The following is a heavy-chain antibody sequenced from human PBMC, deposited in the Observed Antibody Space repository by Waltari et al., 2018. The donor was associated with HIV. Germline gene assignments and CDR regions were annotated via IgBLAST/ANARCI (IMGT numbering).Heavy chain of an antibody. V-gene: IGHV1-46*01. D-gene: IGHD3-10*01. CDR3: ARTRSPLWFGELLSDFDY. CDR2: INPGAGST. J-gene: IGHJ4*02. CDR1: GYTFTSYY. Sequence: QVQLVQSGAEVKKPGASVKVSCKASGYTFTSYYIHWVRQGPGQGLEWMGIINPGAGSTSYAQKFQGRVTMTRDTSTSTVYMELSSLRSEDTAVYYCARTRSPLWFGELLSDFDYWGQGTLVTVSS.